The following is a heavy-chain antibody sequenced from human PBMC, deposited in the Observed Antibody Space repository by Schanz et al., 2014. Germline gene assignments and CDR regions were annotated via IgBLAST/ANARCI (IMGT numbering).Heavy chain of an antibody. J-gene: IGHJ4*02. CDR1: GGTFSSST. V-gene: IGHV1-69*08. Sequence: QVQLVQSGAEVKKPGSSVKVSCKASGGTFSSSTLTWVRQAPGQGLEWMGRIIPILDKTNYAQKFQGRVTMTTDTSTSTAYMELRSLRSDDTAVYYCARDAADFYDILTEEDYWGQGTLVTVSS. CDR2: IIPILDKT. CDR3: ARDAADFYDILTEEDY. D-gene: IGHD3-9*01.